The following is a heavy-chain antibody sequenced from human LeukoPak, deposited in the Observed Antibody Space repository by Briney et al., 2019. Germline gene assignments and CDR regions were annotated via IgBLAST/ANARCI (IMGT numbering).Heavy chain of an antibody. CDR3: ARDFWSGRNWFDP. J-gene: IGHJ5*02. CDR1: GGSISSDY. D-gene: IGHD3-3*01. V-gene: IGHV4-59*01. Sequence: SETLSLTCTVSGGSISSDYWGWIRLPPGKGLEWIGYVSSSGSTNYNPSLKSRVTISVDTSKNQFSLKLSSVPAADTAVYYCARDFWSGRNWFDPWGQGTLVTVSS. CDR2: VSSSGST.